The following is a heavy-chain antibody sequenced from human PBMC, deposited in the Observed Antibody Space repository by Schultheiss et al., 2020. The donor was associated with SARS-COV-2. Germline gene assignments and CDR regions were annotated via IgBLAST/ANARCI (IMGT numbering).Heavy chain of an antibody. V-gene: IGHV4-30-2*01. Sequence: SETLSLTCAVSDDSIASGVYSWTWIRQPPGKGLEWIGYIYYLGNTFHQSSLTSRATISLDKSKNQFSLTLRSVTAADTAVYYCARDDGSSGIADHWGQGTLVTVSS. CDR2: IYYLGNT. D-gene: IGHD3-22*01. J-gene: IGHJ4*02. CDR1: DDSIASGVYS. CDR3: ARDDGSSGIADH.